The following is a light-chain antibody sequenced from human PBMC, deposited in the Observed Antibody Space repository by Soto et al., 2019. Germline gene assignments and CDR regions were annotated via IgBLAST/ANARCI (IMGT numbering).Light chain of an antibody. V-gene: IGLV2-23*02. CDR2: EVS. CDR1: SSDVGSYNL. CDR3: CSYAGSSTSYV. Sequence: QSALTQPASVSGSPGQSITISCTGTSSDVGSYNLVSLYQQHPGKAPKLMIYEVSKRPSGVSNRFSGSKSGNTASLTISGLQAEDEADYYCCSYAGSSTSYVFGPGTKVTVL. J-gene: IGLJ1*01.